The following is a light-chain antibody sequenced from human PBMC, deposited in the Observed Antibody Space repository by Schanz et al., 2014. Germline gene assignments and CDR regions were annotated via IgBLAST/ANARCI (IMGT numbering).Light chain of an antibody. CDR3: SAYIRTITSVV. CDR1: SSNIGAGYD. V-gene: IGLV1-40*01. Sequence: QPVLTQPPSVSGAPGQRVTISCTGSSSNIGAGYDVHWYQQLPGTAPKLLIYGNSNRPSGVSNRFSGSKSGNTASLTISGLQAEDEADYYCSAYIRTITSVVFGGGTKLTVL. CDR2: GNS. J-gene: IGLJ2*01.